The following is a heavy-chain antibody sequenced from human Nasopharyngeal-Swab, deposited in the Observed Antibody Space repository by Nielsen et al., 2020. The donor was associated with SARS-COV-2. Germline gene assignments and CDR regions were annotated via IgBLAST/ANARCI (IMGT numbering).Heavy chain of an antibody. CDR3: ARGHPLDAFDI. Sequence: ASVKVSCKASGYSFTHYYIHWVRQAPGQGLEWMGIINPSGMTRIYAQKFQGRVTMTTNTSISTAYMELSSLRSQDTAVYYCARGHPLDAFDIWGQGTMVTVSS. J-gene: IGHJ3*02. CDR2: INPSGMTR. V-gene: IGHV1-46*01. CDR1: GYSFTHYY.